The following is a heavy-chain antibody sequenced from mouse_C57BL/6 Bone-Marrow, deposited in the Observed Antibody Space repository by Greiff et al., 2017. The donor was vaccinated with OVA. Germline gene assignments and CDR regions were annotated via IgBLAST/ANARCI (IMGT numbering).Heavy chain of an antibody. CDR2: IYPGGGYT. V-gene: IGHV1-63*01. D-gene: IGHD2-4*01. CDR3: ARSDYEGGWFAY. CDR1: GYTFTNYW. Sequence: LEESGAELVRPGTSVKMSCKASGYTFTNYWIGWAKQRPGHGLEWIGDIYPGGGYTNYNEKFKGKATLTADKSSSTAYMQFSSLTSEDSAIYYCARSDYEGGWFAYWGQGTLVTVSA. J-gene: IGHJ3*01.